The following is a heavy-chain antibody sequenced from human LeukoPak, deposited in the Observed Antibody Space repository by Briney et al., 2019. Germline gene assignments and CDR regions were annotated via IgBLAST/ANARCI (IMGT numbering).Heavy chain of an antibody. Sequence: SETLSLTCTVSGGSISSSSYYWGWIRQPPGKGLEWIGSIYYSGSTYYNPSLKSRVTISVDTSKNQFSLKLSSVTAADTAVYYCARVGMGYCSGGSCYWFDPWGQGTLVTVSS. CDR2: IYYSGST. J-gene: IGHJ5*02. CDR1: GGSISSSSYY. V-gene: IGHV4-39*07. CDR3: ARVGMGYCSGGSCYWFDP. D-gene: IGHD2-15*01.